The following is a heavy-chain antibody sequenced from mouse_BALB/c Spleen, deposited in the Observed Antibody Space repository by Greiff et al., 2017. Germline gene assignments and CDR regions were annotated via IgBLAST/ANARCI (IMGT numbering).Heavy chain of an antibody. CDR2: ISYSGST. J-gene: IGHJ3*01. CDR3: AGDYGGGFAY. CDR1: GYSITSDYA. Sequence: VQLKESGPGLVKPSQSLSLTCTVTGYSITSDYAWNWIRQFPGNKLEWMGYISYSGSTSYNPSLKSRISITRDTSKNQFFLQLNSVTTEDTATYYCAGDYGGGFAYWGQGTLVTVSA. D-gene: IGHD2-4*01. V-gene: IGHV3-2*02.